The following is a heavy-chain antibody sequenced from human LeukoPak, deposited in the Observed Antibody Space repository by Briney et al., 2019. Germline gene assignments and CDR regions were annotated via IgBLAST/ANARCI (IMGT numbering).Heavy chain of an antibody. D-gene: IGHD3-10*01. CDR2: ISAYNGNT. V-gene: IGHV1-18*01. CDR3: ARGITMVRGVTNWFDP. Sequence: ASVKVSCKASGYTFTSYGISWVRQAPGQGLEWMGWISAYNGNTNYAQKLQGRVTMTTDTSTSTAYMEPRSLRSDDTAVYYCARGITMVRGVTNWFDPWGQGTLVTVSS. J-gene: IGHJ5*02. CDR1: GYTFTSYG.